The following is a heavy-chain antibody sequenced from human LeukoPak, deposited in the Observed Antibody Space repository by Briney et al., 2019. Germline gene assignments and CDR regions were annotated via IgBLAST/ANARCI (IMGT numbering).Heavy chain of an antibody. J-gene: IGHJ3*02. Sequence: SVKVSSEASGDTFTSSAISWLRQAPGHGLVWMGRISPILGIANYAQKFQGRVTITADKSTSTAYMELSSLRSEDTAVYYCARDQQQLVVFDIWGQGTMVTVSS. V-gene: IGHV1-69*04. CDR1: GDTFTSSA. CDR2: ISPILGIA. CDR3: ARDQQQLVVFDI. D-gene: IGHD6-13*01.